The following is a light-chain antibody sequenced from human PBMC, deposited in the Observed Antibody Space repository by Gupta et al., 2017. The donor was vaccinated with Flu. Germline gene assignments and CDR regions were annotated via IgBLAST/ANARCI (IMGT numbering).Light chain of an antibody. CDR2: ANN. CDR3: ESWDERLNLR. V-gene: IGLV1-44*01. J-gene: IGLJ3*02. CDR1: SSNIGINT. Sequence: QRVTISGPGSSSNIGINTVNWYQQLPGTDPKRLIEANNQRQSGVPDRGAGSKSGTYASLAISGLQSEDEADDYCESWDERLNLRFGGGTKLTVL.